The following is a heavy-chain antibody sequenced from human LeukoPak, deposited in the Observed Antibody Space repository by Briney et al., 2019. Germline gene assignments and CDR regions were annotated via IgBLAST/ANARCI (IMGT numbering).Heavy chain of an antibody. CDR2: IYTSGST. Sequence: PSETLSLTCTVSGGSISSYYWSWIRQPAGKGLEWIGRIYTSGSTNYNPSLKSRVTMSVDTSKNQFSLKLSSVTAADTAVYYCARGGADYYDSRLLDYWGQGTLVTVSS. J-gene: IGHJ4*02. CDR1: GGSISSYY. D-gene: IGHD3-22*01. CDR3: ARGGADYYDSRLLDY. V-gene: IGHV4-4*07.